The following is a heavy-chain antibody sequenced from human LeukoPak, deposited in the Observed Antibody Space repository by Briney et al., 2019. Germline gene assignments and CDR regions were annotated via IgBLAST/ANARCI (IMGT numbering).Heavy chain of an antibody. D-gene: IGHD5-24*01. CDR3: ARDRGDGYNRFDY. CDR2: IWYDGSNK. V-gene: IGHV3-33*08. J-gene: IGHJ4*02. Sequence: PGRSLRLSCAASGFTFSSYGMHWVRQAPGKGLEWVAVIWYDGSNKYYADSVKGRFTISRDNSKNTLYLQMNSLRAEDTAVYYCARDRGDGYNRFDYWGQGTLVTVSS. CDR1: GFTFSSYG.